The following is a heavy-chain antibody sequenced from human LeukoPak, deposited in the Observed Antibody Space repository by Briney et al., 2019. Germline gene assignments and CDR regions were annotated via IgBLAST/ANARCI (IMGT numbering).Heavy chain of an antibody. CDR2: INAGNGNT. Sequence: ASVKVSCKASGCTFTSYAMHWVRQAPGQRLEWMGWINAGNGNTKYSQEFQGRVTMTTDTSTSTAYMELRSLRSDDTAVYYCARDYYDSSGHDAFDIWGQGTMVTVSS. D-gene: IGHD3-22*01. J-gene: IGHJ3*02. CDR1: GCTFTSYA. V-gene: IGHV1-3*01. CDR3: ARDYYDSSGHDAFDI.